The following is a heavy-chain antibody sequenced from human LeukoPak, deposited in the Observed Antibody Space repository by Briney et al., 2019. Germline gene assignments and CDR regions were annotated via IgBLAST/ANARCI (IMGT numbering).Heavy chain of an antibody. CDR2: INPSGGST. Sequence: GASVKVSCKASGYTFTSYYMHWVRQAPGQGLEWMGIINPSGGSTSYAQKFQGRVTMTRDTSTSIVYMELTSLRSGDTAVYYCARGWTTELSAMGYWGQGTLVTVSS. D-gene: IGHD4-11*01. V-gene: IGHV1-46*01. CDR1: GYTFTSYY. J-gene: IGHJ4*02. CDR3: ARGWTTELSAMGY.